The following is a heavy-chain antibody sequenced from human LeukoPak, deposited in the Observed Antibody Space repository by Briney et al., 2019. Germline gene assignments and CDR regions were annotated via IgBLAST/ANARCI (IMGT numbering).Heavy chain of an antibody. CDR1: GYTFTGYY. CDR3: ARVMPPRGVLRFLEWSQSYMDFDY. V-gene: IGHV1-2*02. J-gene: IGHJ4*02. Sequence: GASVKVSCKASGYTFTGYYMHWVRQAPGQGLEWMGWINPNSGGTNYAQKFQGRVTMTRDTSISTAYMELSRLRSDDTAVYYCARVMPPRGVLRFLEWSQSYMDFDYWGQGTLVTVSS. CDR2: INPNSGGT. D-gene: IGHD3-3*01.